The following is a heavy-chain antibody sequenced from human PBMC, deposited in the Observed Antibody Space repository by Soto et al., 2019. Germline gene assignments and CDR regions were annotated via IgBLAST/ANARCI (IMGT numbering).Heavy chain of an antibody. CDR1: GGSISSSNW. D-gene: IGHD2-15*01. J-gene: IGHJ4*02. V-gene: IGHV4-4*02. CDR2: IYHSGST. Sequence: QVQLQESGPGLVKPSGTLSLTCAVSGGSISSSNWWSWVRQPPGQGLEWIGEIYHSGSTNYKPSLESRVTISVDKSKNQFSLKLSSVTAADTAVYYCARVGYCSGSSCSWIANWGQGTLVTVSS. CDR3: ARVGYCSGSSCSWIAN.